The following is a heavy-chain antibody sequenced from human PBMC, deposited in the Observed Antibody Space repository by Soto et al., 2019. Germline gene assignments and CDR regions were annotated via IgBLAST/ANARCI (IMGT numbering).Heavy chain of an antibody. D-gene: IGHD5-18*01. CDR2: ISGSGGST. V-gene: IGHV3-23*01. Sequence: PGGSLRLSCAASGFTFSSYAMSWVRQAPGKGLGWVSAISGSGGSTYYADSVKGRFTISRDNSKNTLYLQMNSLRAEDTAVYYCAKTQLGHYYYYMDVWGKGTTVTVSS. J-gene: IGHJ6*03. CDR3: AKTQLGHYYYYMDV. CDR1: GFTFSSYA.